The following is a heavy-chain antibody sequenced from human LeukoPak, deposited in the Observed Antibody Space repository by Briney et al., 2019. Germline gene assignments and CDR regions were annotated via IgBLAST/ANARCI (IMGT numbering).Heavy chain of an antibody. CDR2: IKQDVREK. CDR1: GFSFSRHW. J-gene: IGHJ4*02. CDR3: ARNHMYYDILTGYYGGYFDY. Sequence: GGSLRLSCAASGFSFSRHWVSWVRQAPGTGREWVANIKQDVREKYYVDSVKGRFTISRDNAEYSLYLQMNSPRAADTGVYYCARNHMYYDILTGYYGGYFDYWGQGNLVTVSS. V-gene: IGHV3-7*03. D-gene: IGHD3-9*01.